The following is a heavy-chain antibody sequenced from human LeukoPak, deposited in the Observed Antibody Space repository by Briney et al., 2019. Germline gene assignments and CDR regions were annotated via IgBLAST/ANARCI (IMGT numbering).Heavy chain of an antibody. CDR3: TTDGWTYYDSSNPHRDY. CDR1: GFTFTNAW. J-gene: IGHJ4*02. D-gene: IGHD3-3*01. CDR2: IKSKTDGGTT. V-gene: IGHV3-15*01. Sequence: GGSLRLSCVDSGFTFTNAWMSWVRQAPGKGLEWIGRIKSKTDGGTTDYATPVKGRFTISRDDSKNTLYLQMNSLRTEDTAMYYCTTDGWTYYDSSNPHRDYWGQGSLVTVSS.